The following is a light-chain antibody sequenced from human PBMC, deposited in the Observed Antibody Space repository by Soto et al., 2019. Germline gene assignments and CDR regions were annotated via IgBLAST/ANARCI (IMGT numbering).Light chain of an antibody. CDR1: QSVIRSY. V-gene: IGKV3-20*01. J-gene: IGKJ4*01. CDR3: QQCGSSRLT. CDR2: GAS. Sequence: ELVLTQSPGTLSLSPGERASLSCRASQSVIRSYLAWYQQTPGQAPRLLIYGASSSATGIPDRFSGSESGTDLTLSIRRLEPEDLAVYYCQQCGSSRLTFGGGTKGEI.